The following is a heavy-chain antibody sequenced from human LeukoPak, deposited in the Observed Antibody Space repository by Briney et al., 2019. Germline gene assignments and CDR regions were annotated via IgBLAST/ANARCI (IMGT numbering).Heavy chain of an antibody. J-gene: IGHJ4*02. Sequence: SETLSLTCTASGDTVSTYYWSWIRQPPGKGLEWIGYIHYSGSTNYNPSLRSRVTISVDTSKNQFSLKLSSATAADTAEYFYARRAVNSVMFDYWGQGTLVTVSS. CDR2: IHYSGST. CDR1: GDTVSTYY. V-gene: IGHV4-59*08. D-gene: IGHD3-16*01. CDR3: ARRAVNSVMFDY.